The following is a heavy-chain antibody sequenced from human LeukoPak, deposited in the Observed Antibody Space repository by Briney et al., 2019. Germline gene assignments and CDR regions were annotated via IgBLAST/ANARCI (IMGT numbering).Heavy chain of an antibody. D-gene: IGHD3-9*01. CDR1: GGTFSSYA. V-gene: IGHV1-69*04. Sequence: SVKVSCKASGGTFSSYAISWVRQAPGQGLEWMGRIIPILGIANYAQKFQGRVTITADKSTSTAYMELSSLRSGDTAVYYCARVSRYDILTGYYGMDVWGQGTTVTVSS. J-gene: IGHJ6*02. CDR3: ARVSRYDILTGYYGMDV. CDR2: IIPILGIA.